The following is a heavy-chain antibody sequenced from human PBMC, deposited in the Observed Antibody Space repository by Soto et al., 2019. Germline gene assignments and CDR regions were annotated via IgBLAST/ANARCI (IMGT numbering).Heavy chain of an antibody. V-gene: IGHV4-34*01. CDR1: GGSFSGYY. J-gene: IGHJ6*03. CDR2: INHSGST. D-gene: IGHD2-15*01. Sequence: QVQLQQWGAGLLKPSETLSLTCAVYGGSFSGYYWSWIRQPPGKGLEWIGEINHSGSTNYNPSLKSRVTISVDTSKNQFSLKLSSVTAADTAVYYCARGGYCSGGSCNAFYYYYMDVWGKGTTVTVSS. CDR3: ARGGYCSGGSCNAFYYYYMDV.